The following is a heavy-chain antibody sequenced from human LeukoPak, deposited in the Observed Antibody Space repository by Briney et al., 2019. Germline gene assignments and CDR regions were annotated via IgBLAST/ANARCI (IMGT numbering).Heavy chain of an antibody. V-gene: IGHV4-59*11. CDR2: IYYGGRT. Sequence: SETLSLTCSVSGGSISSHYWTWVRQPPGQALEFIGYIYYGGRTQYNPSLKSRVTMTMDTSKNQFSLRLNSVSAADTAVYYCAREVTVAGTFYFYMGVWGKGTTVTVSS. J-gene: IGHJ6*03. CDR3: AREVTVAGTFYFYMGV. CDR1: GGSISSHY. D-gene: IGHD6-19*01.